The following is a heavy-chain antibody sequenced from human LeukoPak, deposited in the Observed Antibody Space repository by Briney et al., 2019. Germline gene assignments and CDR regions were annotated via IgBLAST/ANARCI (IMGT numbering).Heavy chain of an antibody. CDR3: GSSAPRIVGASKGLND. D-gene: IGHD1-26*01. J-gene: IGHJ4*02. Sequence: GGSLRLSCAVSGFTFSSYAMSWVRQAPGKGLEWVSVINNSGGSTYYSDSVNGRFTISRDNSKNTLYLQMNSLRAEDTAVYYCGSSAPRIVGASKGLNDWGQGTLVTVSS. V-gene: IGHV3-23*01. CDR1: GFTFSSYA. CDR2: INNSGGST.